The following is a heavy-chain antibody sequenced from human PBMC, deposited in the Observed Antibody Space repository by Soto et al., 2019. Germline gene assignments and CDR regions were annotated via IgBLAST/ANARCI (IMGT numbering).Heavy chain of an antibody. CDR3: AGTTSHQWYYMDV. D-gene: IGHD1-7*01. J-gene: IGHJ6*03. V-gene: IGHV6-1*01. CDR2: TCYRSGWYN. CDR1: GDSVSSNSAA. Sequence: QVQLQESGPGLVKPSQTLSLTCAISGDSVSSNSAAWNWIRQSPSRGLEWLGRTCYRSGWYNDYAVSVRSGITVNPDTSKNQFSLQLTSVTPEDTAVYYCAGTTSHQWYYMDVWGKGTTVTVSS.